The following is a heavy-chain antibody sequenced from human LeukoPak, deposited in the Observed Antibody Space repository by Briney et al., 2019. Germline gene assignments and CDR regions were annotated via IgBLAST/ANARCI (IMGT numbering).Heavy chain of an antibody. CDR2: ISGPSTAI. CDR1: GFTFSGYQ. J-gene: IGHJ4*02. CDR3: VRRRGTDGLRGSFDY. V-gene: IGHV3-48*03. D-gene: IGHD5-24*01. Sequence: GGSLRLSCEASGFTFSGYQMNWVRQAPGKGLEWLSVISGPSTAIYYADSVKGRFTISRDNAKNSLYLQMNRLLAEDTGVYYCVRRRGTDGLRGSFDYWGQGTPVTVPS.